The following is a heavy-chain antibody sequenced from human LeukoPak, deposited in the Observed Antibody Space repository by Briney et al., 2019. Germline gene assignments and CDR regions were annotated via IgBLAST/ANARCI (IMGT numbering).Heavy chain of an antibody. CDR1: GGTFISYA. V-gene: IGHV1-69*06. CDR2: IIPIFGTA. Sequence: SVKVSCKASGGTFISYAISWVRQAPGQGLEWMGGIIPIFGTANCAQKFQGRVTITADKSTSTAYMELSSLRSEDTAVYYCASKHDYGDYFGYWGQGTLVTVSS. CDR3: ASKHDYGDYFGY. D-gene: IGHD4-17*01. J-gene: IGHJ4*02.